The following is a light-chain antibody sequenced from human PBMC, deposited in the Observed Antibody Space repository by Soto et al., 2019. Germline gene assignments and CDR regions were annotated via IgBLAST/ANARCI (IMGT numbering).Light chain of an antibody. CDR3: GTWDSSLSAGEV. CDR1: SSNIGNNY. J-gene: IGLJ3*02. CDR2: ENN. V-gene: IGLV1-51*02. Sequence: QSVLTQPPSVSVAPGQKVTISCSGSSSNIGNNYVSWYQQFPGTAPKLLIYENNKRPSGIPDRFSGSKSGTSATLGITGLQTGDEADYYCGTWDSSLSAGEVFGGGTKLTVL.